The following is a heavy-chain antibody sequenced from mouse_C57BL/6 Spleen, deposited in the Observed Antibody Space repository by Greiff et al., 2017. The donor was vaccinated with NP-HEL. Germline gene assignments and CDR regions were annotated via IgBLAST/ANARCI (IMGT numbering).Heavy chain of an antibody. CDR3: AREENIYYYGSRYCDV. CDR2: ISDGGSYN. V-gene: IGHV5-4*01. Sequence: EVQGVESGGGLVKPGGSLKLSCAASGFTFSSYAISWVRQTPEKRLEWVATISDGGSYNYYPYNVKGRFTISRDNAKNNLYLQMSHLKSEDTAMYYCAREENIYYYGSRYCDVWGTGTTVTVSS. CDR1: GFTFSSYA. J-gene: IGHJ1*03. D-gene: IGHD1-1*01.